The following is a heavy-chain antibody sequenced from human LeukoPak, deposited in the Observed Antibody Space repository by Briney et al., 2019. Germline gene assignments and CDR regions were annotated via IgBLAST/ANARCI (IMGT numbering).Heavy chain of an antibody. CDR2: IYSSGST. CDR1: GGSISSYY. D-gene: IGHD3-22*01. CDR3: ARGRLYYDSSGYSHYYYYMDV. J-gene: IGHJ6*03. V-gene: IGHV4-4*07. Sequence: SETLSLTCTVSGGSISSYYWSWIRQPAGKGLEWIGRIYSSGSTNYNPSLKSRVTMSVDTSKNQFSLKLSSVTAEDTAVYYCARGRLYYDSSGYSHYYYYMDVWGKGTTVTVSS.